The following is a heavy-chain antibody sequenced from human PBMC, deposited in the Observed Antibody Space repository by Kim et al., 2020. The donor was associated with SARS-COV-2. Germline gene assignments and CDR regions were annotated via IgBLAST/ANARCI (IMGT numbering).Heavy chain of an antibody. CDR1: GYTFTTFA. V-gene: IGHV1-3*01. J-gene: IGHJ4*02. D-gene: IGHD6-19*01. CDR3: AREAVAGSFDY. Sequence: ASVKGSCKASGYTFTTFALYWVRRAPGQRLEWMGWINGGNGNTRYSQKFQARVSITRDTSATTAYLELSGLRSEDTAVYYCAREAVAGSFDYWGQGTLVTVSS. CDR2: INGGNGNT.